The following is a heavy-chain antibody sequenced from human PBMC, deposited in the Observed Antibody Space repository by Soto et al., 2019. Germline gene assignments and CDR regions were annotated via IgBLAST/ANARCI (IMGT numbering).Heavy chain of an antibody. J-gene: IGHJ6*03. Sequence: GGSLRLSCAVSGFTFRSSPMSWVRRAPGKGLGWVSVISPSGATTNYADSVKGRFTISRDNSKNTVYLQMSSLRGEDTAVYYCAGTSSLQWYYMDVWDKGTTVTVSS. CDR2: ISPSGATT. CDR3: AGTSSLQWYYMDV. CDR1: GFTFRSSP. V-gene: IGHV3-23*01. D-gene: IGHD1-7*01.